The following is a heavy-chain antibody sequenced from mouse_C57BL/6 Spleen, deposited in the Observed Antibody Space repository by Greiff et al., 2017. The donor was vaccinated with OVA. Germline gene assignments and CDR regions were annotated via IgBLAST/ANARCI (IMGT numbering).Heavy chain of an antibody. V-gene: IGHV1-64*01. CDR2: IHPNSGST. CDR3: ARSGYGKNYAMDY. J-gene: IGHJ4*01. D-gene: IGHD2-1*01. Sequence: VQLQQPGAELVKPGASVKLSCKASGYTFTSYWMHWVKQRPGQGLEWIGMIHPNSGSTNYNEKFKSKATLTVDKSSSTAYMQLSSLTSEDSAVYYCARSGYGKNYAMDYWGQGTSVTVSS. CDR1: GYTFTSYW.